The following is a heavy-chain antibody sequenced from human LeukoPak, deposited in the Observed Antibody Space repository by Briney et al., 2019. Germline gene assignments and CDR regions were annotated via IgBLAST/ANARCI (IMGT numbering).Heavy chain of an antibody. V-gene: IGHV3-48*01. J-gene: IGHJ3*02. CDR2: ISSSSSTI. Sequence: PGGSLRLSCAASGFTFSSYSMNWVRQAPGKGLEWVSYISSSSSTIYYADSVKGRFTISRENAKNSLYLQMNSLRAGDTAVYYCARGDGSGNGAFDIWGQGTMVTVSS. CDR3: ARGDGSGNGAFDI. D-gene: IGHD3-10*01. CDR1: GFTFSSYS.